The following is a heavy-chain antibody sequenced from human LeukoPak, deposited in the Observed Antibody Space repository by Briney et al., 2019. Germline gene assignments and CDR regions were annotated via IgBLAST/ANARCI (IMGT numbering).Heavy chain of an antibody. D-gene: IGHD3-22*01. CDR2: IHTYNGHT. CDR1: GYTFTNYG. CDR3: ARSGRYYDSSGYPNFDY. Sequence: GASVKVSCKASGYTFTNYGVSWVRQAPGQGLEWMGWIHTYNGHTNYAQKLQGRVAMTTDTSTSTAYMELRSLRSDDTAVYYCARSGRYYDSSGYPNFDYWGQGTLVTVSS. V-gene: IGHV1-18*01. J-gene: IGHJ4*02.